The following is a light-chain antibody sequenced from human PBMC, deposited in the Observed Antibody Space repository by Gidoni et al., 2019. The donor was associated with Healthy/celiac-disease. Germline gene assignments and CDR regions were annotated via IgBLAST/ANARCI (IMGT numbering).Light chain of an antibody. J-gene: IGKJ1*01. V-gene: IGKV1-39*01. CDR2: AAS. CDR3: QQSYSTLWT. Sequence: DIQMTQSPSSLSASVGDRVTITCRASQSISSYLNWYQQKPGKAPKLLIYAASSLQSGAPSRFSGSGSGTDFTLTISSLQPEDFATYYCQQSYSTLWTFXQXTKVEIK. CDR1: QSISSY.